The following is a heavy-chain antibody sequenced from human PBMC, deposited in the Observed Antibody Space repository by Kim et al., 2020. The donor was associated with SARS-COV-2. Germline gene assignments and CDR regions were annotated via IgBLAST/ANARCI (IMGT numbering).Heavy chain of an antibody. CDR1: GYTFTSYD. V-gene: IGHV1-8*01. CDR3: ARGQGEILRRSFDY. J-gene: IGHJ4*02. CDR2: MNPNSGNT. Sequence: ASVKVSCKASGYTFTSYDINWVRQATGQGLEWMGWMNPNSGNTGYAQKFQGRVTMTRNTSISTAYMELSSLSTEDTAVYYCARGQGEILRRSFDYWRQGTLVTVSS. D-gene: IGHD1-26*01.